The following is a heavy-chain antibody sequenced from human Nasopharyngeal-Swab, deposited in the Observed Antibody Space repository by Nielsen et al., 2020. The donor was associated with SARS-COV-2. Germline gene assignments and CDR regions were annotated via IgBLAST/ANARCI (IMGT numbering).Heavy chain of an antibody. CDR3: TRCGGGCYSGRDY. CDR2: IRSKGNNYAT. Sequence: GESLKISCAASGFTFSDSDIHWVRQASGKGLEWVGRIRSKGNNYATAYAASVKGRFTIFRDDPTNTAFLQMNSLKTEDTAVYYCTRCGGGCYSGRDYWGQGTLVTVSS. J-gene: IGHJ4*02. D-gene: IGHD2-15*01. V-gene: IGHV3-73*01. CDR1: GFTFSDSD.